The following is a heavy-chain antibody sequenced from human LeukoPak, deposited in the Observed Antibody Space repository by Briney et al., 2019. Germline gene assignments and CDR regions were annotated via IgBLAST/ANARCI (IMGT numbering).Heavy chain of an antibody. CDR1: GGSFSGYY. J-gene: IGHJ4*02. D-gene: IGHD6-19*01. CDR2: INHSGST. Sequence: SETLSLTCAVYGGSFSGYYWSWIRQPPGKGLEWIGEINHSGSTNYNPSLKSRVTISVDTSKNQFSLKLSSVTAADTAVYYCAIPRGYSSGWYLDYWGQGTLVTVSS. CDR3: AIPRGYSSGWYLDY. V-gene: IGHV4-34*01.